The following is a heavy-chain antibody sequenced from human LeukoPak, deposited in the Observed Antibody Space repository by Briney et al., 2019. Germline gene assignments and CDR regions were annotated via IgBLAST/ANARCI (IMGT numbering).Heavy chain of an antibody. CDR3: ATQELFIRDYADYWRGAFDV. J-gene: IGHJ3*01. Sequence: ASVKVSCKVSGYTLTELSMHWVRQAPGKGLEWMGGYDPEYGETIYAQKFQGRVTMAEDTSTETAYMELSSLRSEDTAVYYCATQELFIRDYADYWRGAFDVWGQGTMVAVSS. V-gene: IGHV1-24*01. CDR2: YDPEYGET. CDR1: GYTLTELS. D-gene: IGHD4-17*01.